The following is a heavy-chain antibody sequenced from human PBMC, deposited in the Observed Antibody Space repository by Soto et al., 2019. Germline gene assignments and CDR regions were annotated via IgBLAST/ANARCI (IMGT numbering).Heavy chain of an antibody. CDR2: IIPIFGTA. D-gene: IGHD5-18*01. V-gene: IGHV1-69*13. Sequence: GASVKVSCKASGGTFSSYAISWVRQAPGQGLEWMGGIIPIFGTANYAQKFQGRVTITADESTSTAYMELSSLRSEDTAVYYCALYSYGRTYYYYGMDVWGQGTTVTVSS. J-gene: IGHJ6*02. CDR1: GGTFSSYA. CDR3: ALYSYGRTYYYYGMDV.